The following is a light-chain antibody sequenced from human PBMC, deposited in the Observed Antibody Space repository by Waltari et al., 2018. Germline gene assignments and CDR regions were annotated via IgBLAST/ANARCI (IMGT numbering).Light chain of an antibody. J-gene: IGKJ5*01. Sequence: EIVMMESPATLSVSPAERVPLTCRASQSVSSNLAWYQQKPGQAPRLLIYGASTRATGIPARFSGSGSGTEFTLTISSLQSEDFALYYCQQYNNWPPITFGQGTRLEIK. CDR3: QQYNNWPPIT. CDR2: GAS. CDR1: QSVSSN. V-gene: IGKV3-15*01.